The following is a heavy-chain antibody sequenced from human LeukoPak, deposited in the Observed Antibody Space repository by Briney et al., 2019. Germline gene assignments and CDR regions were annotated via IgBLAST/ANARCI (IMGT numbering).Heavy chain of an antibody. D-gene: IGHD5-18*01. V-gene: IGHV3-30*02. CDR3: AKDGGYSYGISFDN. J-gene: IGHJ4*02. Sequence: GGSLRLSCAASGFTFSSYGMHWVRQAPGKGLEWVAFIRYDGSNKYYADSVKGRFTISRDNSKNTLYLQMNSLRAEDTAVYYCAKDGGYSYGISFDNCGQGTLVTVSS. CDR1: GFTFSSYG. CDR2: IRYDGSNK.